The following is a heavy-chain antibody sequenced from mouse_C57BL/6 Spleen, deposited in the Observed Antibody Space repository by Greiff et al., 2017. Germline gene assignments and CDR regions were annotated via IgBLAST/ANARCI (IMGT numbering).Heavy chain of an antibody. CDR3: ERSGSSSCYYGLDY. V-gene: IGHV1-80*01. J-gene: IGHJ4*01. D-gene: IGHD1-1*01. CDR1: GYAFSSYW. CDR2: IYPGDGDT. Sequence: QVQLQQSGAELVKPGASVKISCKASGYAFSSYWMNWVKQRPGKGLEWIGQIYPGDGDTNYNGKFKGKATLTADKSSSTAYMQHSSLTSEDSAVYFCERSGSSSCYYGLDYWGQGTPVTVSA.